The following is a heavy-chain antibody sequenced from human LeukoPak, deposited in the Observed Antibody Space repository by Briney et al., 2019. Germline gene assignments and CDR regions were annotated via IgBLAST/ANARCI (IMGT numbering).Heavy chain of an antibody. D-gene: IGHD2-2*01. V-gene: IGHV1-69-2*01. CDR1: GYTFTDYY. CDR3: ATTTPYIVVLPAAEGY. Sequence: GATVKISCKASGYTFTDYYMHWVQQAPGKGLEWMGRVDPEDGETIYAEKFQGRVTITADTSTDTAYMELSSLRSEDTAVYYCATTTPYIVVLPAAEGYWGQGTLVTVSS. CDR2: VDPEDGET. J-gene: IGHJ4*02.